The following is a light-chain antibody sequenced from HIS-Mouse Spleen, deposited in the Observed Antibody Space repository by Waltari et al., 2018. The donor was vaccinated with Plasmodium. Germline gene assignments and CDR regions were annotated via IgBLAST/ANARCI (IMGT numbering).Light chain of an antibody. V-gene: IGLV3-10*01. Sequence: SYELTQPPSVSVSPGQTARITCPGDELPKKYAYWYQQKSGQAPVLVIYEDSKRPSGIPGRFSGSSSGTMATLTISGAQVEDEADYYCYSTDSSGNHRVFGGGTKLTVL. CDR3: YSTDSSGNHRV. J-gene: IGLJ3*02. CDR2: EDS. CDR1: ELPKKY.